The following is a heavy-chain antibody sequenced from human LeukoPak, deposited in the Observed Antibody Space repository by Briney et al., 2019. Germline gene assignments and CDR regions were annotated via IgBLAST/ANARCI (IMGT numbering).Heavy chain of an antibody. V-gene: IGHV4-61*08. CDR2: IYNSGGT. J-gene: IGHJ4*02. CDR1: GGSVSSNGYF. Sequence: SETLSLTCTVSGGSVSSNGYFWNWIRQPPGKGLEWIGYIYNSGGTEYNPSLKSRVTISVDTSNNQFSLKLSSVTAADTAVYFCAGLQAHRPLDYWGQGTLVTVSS. D-gene: IGHD5-24*01. CDR3: AGLQAHRPLDY.